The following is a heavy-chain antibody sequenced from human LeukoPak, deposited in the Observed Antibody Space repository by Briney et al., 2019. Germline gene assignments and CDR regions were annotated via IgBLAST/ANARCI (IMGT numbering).Heavy chain of an antibody. Sequence: PGMSLRLSCGASGFTFGDFAIHWVRQSPGKGLDWVAMISNDGGNTLYAHSVKGRFTVSRDNAENSLYLQTNSLRAEDTAVYYCARLWGDATIFDLWGQGTLVTVSS. CDR2: ISNDGGNT. CDR1: GFTFGDFA. D-gene: IGHD5-12*01. V-gene: IGHV3-30-3*01. CDR3: ARLWGDATIFDL. J-gene: IGHJ4*02.